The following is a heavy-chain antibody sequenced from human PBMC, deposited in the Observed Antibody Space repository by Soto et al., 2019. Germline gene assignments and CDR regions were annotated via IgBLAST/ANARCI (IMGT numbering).Heavy chain of an antibody. CDR1: GLTLTSSS. D-gene: IGHD3-22*01. V-gene: IGHV1-58*01. CDR3: AAGDSSGYYGG. CDR2: ITVGTGNT. J-gene: IGHJ4*02. Sequence: SVKVSCKASGLTLTSSSVQWVRQARGQRLEWIGWITVGTGNTNYAQKFQERVTITRDMSTSTAYMELSNLRSEDTAVYYCAAGDSSGYYGGWGQGTQVTVSS.